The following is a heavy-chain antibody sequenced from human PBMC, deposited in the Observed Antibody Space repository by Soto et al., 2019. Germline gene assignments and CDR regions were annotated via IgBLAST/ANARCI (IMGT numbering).Heavy chain of an antibody. CDR3: VRGDNWNDEASDY. V-gene: IGHV3-33*01. D-gene: IGHD1-1*01. CDR2: IWSDGNNR. CDR1: GFMFSNHG. J-gene: IGHJ4*02. Sequence: PGGSLRLSCAASGFMFSNHGTHWVRQAPGKGLEWVAVIWSDGNNRYYADSVKGRFTISRDNSKNTLYLQMNSLRAEDTAVYYCVRGDNWNDEASDYWGQGTLVTVSS.